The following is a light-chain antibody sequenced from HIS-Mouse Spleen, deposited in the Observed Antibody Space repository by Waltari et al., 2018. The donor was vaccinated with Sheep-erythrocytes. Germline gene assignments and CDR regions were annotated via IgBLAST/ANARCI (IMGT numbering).Light chain of an antibody. V-gene: IGLV2-23*02. CDR3: CSYAGSHTFV. Sequence: QSALTQPASVSGSPGQSITISCTGTSSDGGSYNLVSWYQQHPGKAPKLMIYDVSKRPSGVPDRFSGSKSGNTASLTISGLQAEDEADYYCCSYAGSHTFVFGTGTKVTVL. CDR2: DVS. J-gene: IGLJ1*01. CDR1: SSDGGSYNL.